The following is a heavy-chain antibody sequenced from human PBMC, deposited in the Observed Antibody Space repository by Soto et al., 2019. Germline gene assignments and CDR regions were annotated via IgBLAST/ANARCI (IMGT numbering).Heavy chain of an antibody. Sequence: QLQLQESGPGLVKPSETLSLTCTVSGGSISGSSYYWGWIRQPPGKGLELIGAIYYTGRTYYKPSLKSRVPISVDTSKNQFSLKLKSVSAADTAVYYCASGGEGSIAVAGWGQGNLVTVSS. J-gene: IGHJ4*02. V-gene: IGHV4-39*01. D-gene: IGHD6-19*01. CDR3: ASGGEGSIAVAG. CDR2: IYYTGRT. CDR1: GGSISGSSYY.